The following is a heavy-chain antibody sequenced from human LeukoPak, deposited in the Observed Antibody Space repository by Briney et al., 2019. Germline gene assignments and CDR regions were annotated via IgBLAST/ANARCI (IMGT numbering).Heavy chain of an antibody. Sequence: PSETLSLTCTVSGGSISSYYWSWIRQPPGKGLEWIGYIYYSGSTNYNPSLKSRVTTSVDSSNNHFSLRLRSVTAADTAVYYCARYSSSDAFDIWGQGTMVTVSS. CDR1: GGSISSYY. D-gene: IGHD6-6*01. CDR2: IYYSGST. J-gene: IGHJ3*02. V-gene: IGHV4-59*08. CDR3: ARYSSSDAFDI.